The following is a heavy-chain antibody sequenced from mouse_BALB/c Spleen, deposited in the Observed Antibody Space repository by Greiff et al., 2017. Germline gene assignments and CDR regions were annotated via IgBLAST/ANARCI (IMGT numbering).Heavy chain of an antibody. CDR3: ARHEEINGKGGYYAMDY. CDR1: GYTFTEYI. Sequence: VQLQESGAGLVKPGASVKLSCKASGYTFTEYIIHWVKQRSGQGLEWIGWFYPGSGSIKYNEKFKDKATLTADKSSSTVYMELSRLTSEDSAVYFCARHEEINGKGGYYAMDYWGQGTSVTVSS. CDR2: FYPGSGSI. V-gene: IGHV1-62-2*01. J-gene: IGHJ4*01. D-gene: IGHD2-1*01.